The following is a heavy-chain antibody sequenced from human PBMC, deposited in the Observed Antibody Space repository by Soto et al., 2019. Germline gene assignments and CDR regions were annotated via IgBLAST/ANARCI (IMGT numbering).Heavy chain of an antibody. J-gene: IGHJ4*02. CDR2: ISGSGGST. D-gene: IGHD2-2*01. CDR1: GFTFSSYA. CDR3: AKVVRCCSSTSCLSFDY. V-gene: IGHV3-23*01. Sequence: EVQLLESGGGLVQPGGSLRLSCAASGFTFSSYAMSWVRQAPGKGLEWVSAISGSGGSTYYADSVKGRFTISRDNSKNTLYLQMNSLSAEDTAVYYCAKVVRCCSSTSCLSFDYWGQGTLVTVSS.